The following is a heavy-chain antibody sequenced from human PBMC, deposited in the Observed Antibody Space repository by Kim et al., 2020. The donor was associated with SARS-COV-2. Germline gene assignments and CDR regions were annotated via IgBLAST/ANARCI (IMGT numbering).Heavy chain of an antibody. D-gene: IGHD1-1*01. CDR2: VYPHDGST. CDR3: SRDLEGFDY. Sequence: ASVKVSCKASGYTFTNNYVHWVRLAPGQGLEWMGMVYPHDGSTSYAQNFQGRVTMTSDTSTTTVYMELSSLRSDDTAMYYCSRDLEGFDYWGQGTWATVS. CDR1: GYTFTNNY. V-gene: IGHV1-46*01. J-gene: IGHJ4*02.